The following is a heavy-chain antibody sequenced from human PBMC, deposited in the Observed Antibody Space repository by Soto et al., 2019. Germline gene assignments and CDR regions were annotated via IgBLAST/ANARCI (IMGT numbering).Heavy chain of an antibody. CDR1: GGSVSSNY. Sequence: SETLSLTCTVSGGSVSSNYWTWIRQPPGKGLEWIGYVYNSGSTNYNPSLKSRVTISEDTSKSQFSLKVNSMTAADTAVYYCARYRREAVAGYTLDNWGQGILVTVSS. J-gene: IGHJ4*02. CDR2: VYNSGST. V-gene: IGHV4-59*02. D-gene: IGHD6-13*01. CDR3: ARYRREAVAGYTLDN.